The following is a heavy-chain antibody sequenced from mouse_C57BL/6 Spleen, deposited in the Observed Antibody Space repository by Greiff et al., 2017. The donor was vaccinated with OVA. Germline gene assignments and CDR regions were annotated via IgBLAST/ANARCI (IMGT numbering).Heavy chain of an antibody. V-gene: IGHV1-4*01. CDR1: GYTFTSYS. CDR3: ASGDYYAMDY. Sequence: QVQLQQSGAELARPGASVKMSCKASGYTFTSYSMHWVKQRPGQGLEWIGYINPSSGYTKYNQKFKDKATLTADKSSSTAYMQLSSLTSEYSAVYYCASGDYYAMDYWGQGTTVTVSS. J-gene: IGHJ4*01. CDR2: INPSSGYT.